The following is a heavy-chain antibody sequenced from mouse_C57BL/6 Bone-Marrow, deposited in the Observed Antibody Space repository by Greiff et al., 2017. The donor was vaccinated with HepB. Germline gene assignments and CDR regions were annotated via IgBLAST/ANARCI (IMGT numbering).Heavy chain of an antibody. CDR2: IYPGSGNT. V-gene: IGHV1-76*01. J-gene: IGHJ2*01. CDR1: GYTFTDYY. D-gene: IGHD1-1*01. CDR3: ARTHITTVVATPFDY. Sequence: VQLQQSGAELVRPGASVKLSCKASGYTFTDYYINWVKQRPGQGLEWIARIYPGSGNTYYNEKFKGKATLTAEKSSSTAYMQLSSLTSEDSAVYFCARTHITTVVATPFDYWGQGTTLTVSS.